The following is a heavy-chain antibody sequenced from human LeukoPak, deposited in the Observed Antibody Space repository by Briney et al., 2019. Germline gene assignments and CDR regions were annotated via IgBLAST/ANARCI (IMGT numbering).Heavy chain of an antibody. V-gene: IGHV3-74*01. Sequence: GGSLRLSCAASGFTFSSHWMHWVRQAPEKGLVWVSRISSDGSSTSFADSVKGRFTISRDNAENTLYLHMNSLRDEDTAVYFCARGPPDGSGSYYPGDYWGQGTLVTVSS. J-gene: IGHJ4*02. CDR3: ARGPPDGSGSYYPGDY. CDR1: GFTFSSHW. D-gene: IGHD3-10*01. CDR2: ISSDGSST.